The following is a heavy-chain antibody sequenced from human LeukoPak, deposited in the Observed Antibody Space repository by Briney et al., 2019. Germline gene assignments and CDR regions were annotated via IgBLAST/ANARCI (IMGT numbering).Heavy chain of an antibody. D-gene: IGHD5-24*01. CDR3: ARDGRDGYNLNWFDL. CDR1: GYSISSGYF. J-gene: IGHJ5*02. V-gene: IGHV4-38-2*02. CDR2: IYQSGTT. Sequence: SETLSLTCAVSGYSISSGYFWGWIRQPPGKGLEWIGRIYQSGTTYYNPSLKSRVTISVDTSKNQFSLKLSSVTAADTAVYYCARDGRDGYNLNWFDLWGQGTLVTVSS.